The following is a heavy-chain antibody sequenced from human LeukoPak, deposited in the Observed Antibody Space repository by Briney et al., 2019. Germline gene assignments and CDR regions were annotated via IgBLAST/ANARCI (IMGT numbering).Heavy chain of an antibody. Sequence: GGSLRLSCAASGFTFSSYWMHWVRQAPGKGLVWVSRIDSDGSSTTYADSVKGRFTFSRDNAKNTLYLQMNSLRAEDTAVYYYTRDGGDRRLGAFDIWGQGTLVTVSS. V-gene: IGHV3-74*01. D-gene: IGHD3-16*01. J-gene: IGHJ3*02. CDR2: IDSDGSST. CDR3: TRDGGDRRLGAFDI. CDR1: GFTFSSYW.